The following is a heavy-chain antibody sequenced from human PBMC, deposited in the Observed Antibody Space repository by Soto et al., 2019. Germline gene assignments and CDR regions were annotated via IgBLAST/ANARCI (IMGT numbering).Heavy chain of an antibody. V-gene: IGHV4-30-2*01. CDR3: ARSMHYSDRRNYSPIHY. CDR1: GGSISSGGYS. J-gene: IGHJ4*02. Sequence: SETLSLTCAVSGGSISSGGYSWSWIRQPPGKGLEWIGYIYYSGSTYYNPSLKSRVTISVDGSKNQFSLRLSSVTAADTAVYYCARSMHYSDRRNYSPIHYPGQATLVSVSS. D-gene: IGHD3-22*01. CDR2: IYYSGST.